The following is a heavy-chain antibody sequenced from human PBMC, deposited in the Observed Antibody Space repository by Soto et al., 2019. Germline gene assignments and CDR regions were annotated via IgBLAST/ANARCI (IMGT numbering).Heavy chain of an antibody. V-gene: IGHV3-53*04. Sequence: GGSLRLSCAASGFTVSSNYMSWVRQAPGKGLEWVSVIYSGGSTYYADSVKGRFTISRHNSKNTLYLQMNSLRAEDTAVYYCARGPEGVVRGAKPDYYYMDVWGKGTTVTVSS. J-gene: IGHJ6*03. D-gene: IGHD3-10*02. CDR1: GFTVSSNY. CDR3: ARGPEGVVRGAKPDYYYMDV. CDR2: IYSGGST.